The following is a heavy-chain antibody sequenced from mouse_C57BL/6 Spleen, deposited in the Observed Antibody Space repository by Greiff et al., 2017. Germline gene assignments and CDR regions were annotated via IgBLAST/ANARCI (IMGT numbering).Heavy chain of an antibody. CDR2: INYDGSST. CDR1: GFTFSDYY. CDR3: ARVRGYDRYAMDY. J-gene: IGHJ4*01. Sequence: EVQRVESEGGLVQPGSSMKLSCTASGFTFSDYYMAWVRQVPEKGLEWVANINYDGSSTYYLDSLKSRFIISRDNAKNILYLQMSSLKSEDTATYYCARVRGYDRYAMDYWGQGTSVTVSS. D-gene: IGHD2-2*01. V-gene: IGHV5-16*01.